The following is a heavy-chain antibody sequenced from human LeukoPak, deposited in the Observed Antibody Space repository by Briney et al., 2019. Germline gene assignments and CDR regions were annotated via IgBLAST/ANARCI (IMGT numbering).Heavy chain of an antibody. CDR2: IKQDGSEK. D-gene: IGHD3-22*01. Sequence: GGSLRLSCAASGFTFSSYWMSWVRQAPGKGLEWVANIKQDGSEKYYADSVKGRFTISRDNSKNTLYLQMNSLRAEDTAVYYCAKDLRYYYDSSGSQGAPFFDYWGQGTLVTVSS. CDR1: GFTFSSYW. CDR3: AKDLRYYYDSSGSQGAPFFDY. J-gene: IGHJ4*02. V-gene: IGHV3-7*01.